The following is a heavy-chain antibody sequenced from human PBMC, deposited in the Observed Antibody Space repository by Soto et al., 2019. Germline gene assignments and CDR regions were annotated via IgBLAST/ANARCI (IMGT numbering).Heavy chain of an antibody. CDR1: GFSFSDCA. CDR3: VKDGSGAYSYTFRGMDA. J-gene: IGHJ6*02. Sequence: RGSLRLSCSASGFSFSDCAMHWVRQAPGKGLEYVSSMGSNGVTAYYEDSVKGRFTISRDNSKNSVYLQMSSLRPEDTAVYYCVKDGSGAYSYTFRGMDAWGQGTTVTVSS. V-gene: IGHV3-64D*08. CDR2: MGSNGVTA. D-gene: IGHD5-18*01.